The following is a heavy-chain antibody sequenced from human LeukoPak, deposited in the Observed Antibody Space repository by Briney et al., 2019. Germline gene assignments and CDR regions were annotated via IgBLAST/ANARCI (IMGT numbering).Heavy chain of an antibody. V-gene: IGHV3-23*01. D-gene: IGHD3-22*01. CDR1: GYSISSGYY. CDR2: NTGSGGST. Sequence: LSLSCTVSGYSISSGYYWGWIRQPPGLGLVWVSANTGSGGSTYYADSVKGRFTISSDNSKNSLYLQMNSLGAEDTAVYYCAKAFYNYNSSGYYPPPNYWGQGTLVTVSS. CDR3: AKAFYNYNSSGYYPPPNY. J-gene: IGHJ4*02.